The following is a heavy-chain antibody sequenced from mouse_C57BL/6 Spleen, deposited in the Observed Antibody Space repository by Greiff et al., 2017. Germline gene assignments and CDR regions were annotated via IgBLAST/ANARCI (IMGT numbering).Heavy chain of an antibody. D-gene: IGHD2-1*01. CDR1: GYTFTSYW. V-gene: IGHV1-50*01. CDR3: ARYGVVITSYYYARDY. Sequence: QVQLQQPGAELVKPGASVKLSCKASGYTFTSYWMHWVKQRPGQGLEWIGEIDTCDGYTTYNQKFKGKATLTVDTSSSAAYMQLSSLTSEDSAVYYCARYGVVITSYYYARDYWGQGTSVTVSS. J-gene: IGHJ4*01. CDR2: IDTCDGYT.